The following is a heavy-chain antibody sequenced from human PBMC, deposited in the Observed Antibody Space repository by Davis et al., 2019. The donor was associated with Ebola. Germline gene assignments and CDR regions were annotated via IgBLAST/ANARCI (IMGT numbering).Heavy chain of an antibody. CDR2: ISGYNGNT. J-gene: IGHJ4*02. CDR1: GGTFSSYA. Sequence: AASVKVSCKASGGTFSSYAISWVRQAPGQGLEWMGWISGYNGNTDYAQKLQGRVTMTTDTSTSAAYMELRSLRSDDMAVYYCARDSRQWLDNDYWGQGTLVTVSS. V-gene: IGHV1-18*03. CDR3: ARDSRQWLDNDY. D-gene: IGHD6-19*01.